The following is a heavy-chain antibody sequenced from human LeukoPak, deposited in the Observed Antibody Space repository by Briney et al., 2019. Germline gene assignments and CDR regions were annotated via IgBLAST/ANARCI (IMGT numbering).Heavy chain of an antibody. V-gene: IGHV4-39*01. CDR3: ARQKGYGDYYYYGMDV. CDR2: IYYSGST. CDR1: GGSISSSSYY. Sequence: SETLSLTCTVSGGSISSSSYYWGWIRQPPGKRPEWIGSIYYSGSTYYNPSLKSRVTISVDTSKNQFSLKLSSVTAADTAVYYCARQKGYGDYYYYGMDVWGQGTTVTVSS. D-gene: IGHD4-17*01. J-gene: IGHJ6*02.